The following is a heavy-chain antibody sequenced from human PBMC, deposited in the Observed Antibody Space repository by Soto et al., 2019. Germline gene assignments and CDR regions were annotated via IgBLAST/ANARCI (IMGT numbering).Heavy chain of an antibody. D-gene: IGHD2-15*01. CDR3: ARDPYCSGGSCYYYYYGMDV. CDR1: GYTFTSYG. J-gene: IGHJ6*02. Sequence: QVQLVQSGAEVKKPGASVKVSCKASGYTFTSYGISWVRQAPGQGLERMGWISAYNGNTNYAQKLQGRGTITTYTSTSTGYMELRSLRSDDTAVYYCARDPYCSGGSCYYYYYGMDVWGQGTTVTVSS. V-gene: IGHV1-18*01. CDR2: ISAYNGNT.